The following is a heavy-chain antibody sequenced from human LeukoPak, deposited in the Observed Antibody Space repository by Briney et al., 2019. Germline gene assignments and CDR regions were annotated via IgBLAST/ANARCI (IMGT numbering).Heavy chain of an antibody. CDR2: IYTSGST. D-gene: IGHD6-13*01. CDR3: AREDSSSWNNWFDP. Sequence: PSETLSLTCTVSGGSISSGSYYWSWIRQPAGKGLEWIGRIYTSGSTNYNPSLKSRVTISVDTSKNQFSLKLSSVTAADTAVYYCAREDSSSWNNWFDPWGQGTLVTVSS. V-gene: IGHV4-61*02. CDR1: GGSISSGSYY. J-gene: IGHJ5*02.